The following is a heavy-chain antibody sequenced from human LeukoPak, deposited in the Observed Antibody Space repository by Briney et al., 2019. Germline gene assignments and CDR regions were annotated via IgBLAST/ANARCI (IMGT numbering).Heavy chain of an antibody. V-gene: IGHV3-7*03. CDR1: GISFSSSW. CDR2: IKLDGSEK. J-gene: IGHJ4*02. Sequence: GGSLRLSCVDSGISFSSSWMHWVRQPPGKGLEWVANIKLDGSEKNYVDSVKGRFTISRDNTKNSLYLQMNSLKAEDTAVFYCARDQYDTWSRRGNFDSWGQGTLVIVSS. D-gene: IGHD3-3*01. CDR3: ARDQYDTWSRRGNFDS.